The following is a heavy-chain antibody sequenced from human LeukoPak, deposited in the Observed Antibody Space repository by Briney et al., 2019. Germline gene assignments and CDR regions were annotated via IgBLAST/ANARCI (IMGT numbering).Heavy chain of an antibody. V-gene: IGHV4-39*01. Sequence: SETQSLTCTVSVGSISSSSYYWGWIRQPPGKGLQWIWSIYYSGSTYYNPSLMSRVSISVDTSKNQFSLKLSSVTAADTAVYYCARLAAAGPIHYFDYWGQGTLVTVSS. D-gene: IGHD6-13*01. CDR3: ARLAAAGPIHYFDY. CDR1: VGSISSSSYY. CDR2: IYYSGST. J-gene: IGHJ4*02.